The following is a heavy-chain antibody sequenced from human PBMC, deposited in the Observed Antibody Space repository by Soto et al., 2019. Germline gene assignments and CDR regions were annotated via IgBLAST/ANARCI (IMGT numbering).Heavy chain of an antibody. CDR2: IYYSGST. D-gene: IGHD2-15*01. CDR3: ARAGAATLSDY. Sequence: SETLSLTCTVSGGSISSYYWSWIRQPPGKGLEWIGYIYYSGSTHYNPSLKSRVTISVDTSKNQFSLKLSSVTAADTAVYYCARAGAATLSDYWGQGILVTVSS. V-gene: IGHV4-59*08. CDR1: GGSISSYY. J-gene: IGHJ4*02.